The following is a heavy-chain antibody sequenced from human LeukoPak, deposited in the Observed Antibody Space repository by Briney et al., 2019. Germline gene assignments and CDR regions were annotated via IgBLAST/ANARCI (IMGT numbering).Heavy chain of an antibody. J-gene: IGHJ5*02. Sequence: PSETLSLTCAVYGGSFSGYYWSWIRQPPGKGLEWIGYIYYSGSTNYNPSLKSRVTISVDTSKNQFSLKLSSVTAADTAVYYCARAHYDFWSGYYQGSWFDPWGQGTLVTVSS. CDR3: ARAHYDFWSGYYQGSWFDP. D-gene: IGHD3-3*01. V-gene: IGHV4-59*01. CDR2: IYYSGST. CDR1: GGSFSGYY.